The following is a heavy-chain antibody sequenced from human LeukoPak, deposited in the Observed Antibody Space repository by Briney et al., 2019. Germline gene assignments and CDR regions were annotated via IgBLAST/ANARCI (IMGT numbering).Heavy chain of an antibody. V-gene: IGHV4-34*01. D-gene: IGHD6-19*01. J-gene: IGHJ5*02. CDR3: ARGAPYSSGWYLAP. Sequence: SETLSLTCAVYGGSFSGYYWSWIRQPPGKGLEWIGEINHSGSTNYNPSLKSRVTISVDTSKNQFSLKLSSVTAADTAVYYCARGAPYSSGWYLAPWGQGTLVTVSS. CDR1: GGSFSGYY. CDR2: INHSGST.